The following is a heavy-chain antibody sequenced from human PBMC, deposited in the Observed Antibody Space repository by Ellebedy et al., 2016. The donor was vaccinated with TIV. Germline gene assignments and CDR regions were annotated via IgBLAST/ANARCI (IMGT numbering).Heavy chain of an antibody. CDR2: ISACNGNT. J-gene: IGHJ6*02. D-gene: IGHD3-22*01. Sequence: ASVKVSCKASGYTFNKYGITWVRQAPGQGLEWMGWISACNGNTNYARKLQGRVTMTTDTSTSTAYMELTSLRSDDTAVYYCARDRASMTMILVEFYYYAMDVWGQGTTVIVSS. V-gene: IGHV1-18*01. CDR3: ARDRASMTMILVEFYYYAMDV. CDR1: GYTFNKYG.